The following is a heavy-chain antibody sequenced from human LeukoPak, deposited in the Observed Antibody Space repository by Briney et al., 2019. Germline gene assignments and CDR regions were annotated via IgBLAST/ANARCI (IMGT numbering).Heavy chain of an antibody. J-gene: IGHJ6*03. Sequence: GASVNVSCKSSGYTFTIYGISWVRQAPGQGLEWKGLISAYNGNTNYAQKRQGRVTMTTDNSKSKAYMELRSVRSDDTAVYCGARRLDSSSWGYYYHMDVWGKGTTVTVS. V-gene: IGHV1-18*01. CDR2: ISAYNGNT. CDR1: GYTFTIYG. D-gene: IGHD6-13*01. CDR3: ARRLDSSSWGYYYHMDV.